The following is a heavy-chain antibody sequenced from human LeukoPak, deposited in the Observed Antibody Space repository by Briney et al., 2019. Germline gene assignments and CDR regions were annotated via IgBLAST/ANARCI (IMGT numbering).Heavy chain of an antibody. J-gene: IGHJ4*02. CDR2: ISYDGSNK. CDR1: GFTFSSYG. Sequence: QPGGSLRLSCAASGFTFSSYGTHWVRQAPGKGLEWVAVISYDGSNKYYADSVKGRFTISRDNSKNTLYLQMNSLRAEDTAVYYCAKGHCSSTSCYGQYWGQGTLVTVSS. D-gene: IGHD2-2*01. CDR3: AKGHCSSTSCYGQY. V-gene: IGHV3-30*18.